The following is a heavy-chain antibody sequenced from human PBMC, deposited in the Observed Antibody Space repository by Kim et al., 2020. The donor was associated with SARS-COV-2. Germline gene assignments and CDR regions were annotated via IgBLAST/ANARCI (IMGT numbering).Heavy chain of an antibody. D-gene: IGHD3-22*01. CDR3: ARANSVTMIVVVIPHFDY. CDR1: GYTFTGYY. Sequence: ASVKVSCKASGYTFTGYYMHWVRQAPGQGLEWMGWINPNSGGTNYAQKFQGRVTMTRDTSISTAYMELSRLRSDDTAVYYCARANSVTMIVVVIPHFDYWGQGTLVTVSS. CDR2: INPNSGGT. V-gene: IGHV1-2*02. J-gene: IGHJ4*02.